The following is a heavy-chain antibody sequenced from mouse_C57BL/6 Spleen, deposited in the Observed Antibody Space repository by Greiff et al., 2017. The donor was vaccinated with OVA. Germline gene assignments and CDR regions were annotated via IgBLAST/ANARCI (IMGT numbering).Heavy chain of an antibody. D-gene: IGHD1-1*01. CDR1: GYTFTSYG. Sequence: QVQLQQSGAELARPGASVKLSCKASGYTFTSYGISWVKQRTGQGLEWIGEIYPRSGNTYYNEKFKGKATLTADKSSSTAYMELRSLTSEDSAVYFCASSDYYGSSRDAMDYWGQGTSVTVSS. CDR2: IYPRSGNT. CDR3: ASSDYYGSSRDAMDY. V-gene: IGHV1-81*01. J-gene: IGHJ4*01.